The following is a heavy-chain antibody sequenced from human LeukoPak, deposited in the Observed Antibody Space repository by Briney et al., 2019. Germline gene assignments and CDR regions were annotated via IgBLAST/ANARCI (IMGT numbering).Heavy chain of an antibody. V-gene: IGHV4-59*01. J-gene: IGHJ4*02. Sequence: SETLSLTCTVSGGSISSYYWSWIRQPPGKGLEWIGYIYYSGSTNYNPSLKSRVTISVDTSKNQFSLKLSSVTAADTAVYYCARYRGYSYGYVDYWGQGTLVSVSS. CDR3: ARYRGYSYGYVDY. D-gene: IGHD5-18*01. CDR1: GGSISSYY. CDR2: IYYSGST.